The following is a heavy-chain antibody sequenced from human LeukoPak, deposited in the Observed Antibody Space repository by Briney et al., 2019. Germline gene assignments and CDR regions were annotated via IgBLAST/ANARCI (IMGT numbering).Heavy chain of an antibody. Sequence: GGSLRLSCAASGFIFSNFPMNWVRQAPGKGLEWVSTIGGGGFSTYYADSVKGRFTISRDNSKNTLFLQMNSLRAEDTAIYYCAKGSVSMAGTPGDVWGQGTTVTVSS. CDR1: GFIFSNFP. V-gene: IGHV3-23*01. J-gene: IGHJ6*02. D-gene: IGHD6-19*01. CDR3: AKGSVSMAGTPGDV. CDR2: IGGGGFST.